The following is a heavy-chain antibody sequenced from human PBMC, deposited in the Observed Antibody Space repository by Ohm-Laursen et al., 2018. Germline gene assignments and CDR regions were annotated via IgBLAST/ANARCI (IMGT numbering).Heavy chain of an antibody. CDR3: ARDNRYCSSTSCYHPYYFDY. CDR2: ISSSGSTI. J-gene: IGHJ4*02. CDR1: GFTFSSYE. V-gene: IGHV3-48*03. Sequence: SLRLSCAASGFTFSSYEMNWVRQAPGKGLEWVSYISSSGSTIYYADSVKGRFTISRDNAKNSLYLQMNSLRAEDTAVYYCARDNRYCSSTSCYHPYYFDYWGQGTLVTVSS. D-gene: IGHD2-2*01.